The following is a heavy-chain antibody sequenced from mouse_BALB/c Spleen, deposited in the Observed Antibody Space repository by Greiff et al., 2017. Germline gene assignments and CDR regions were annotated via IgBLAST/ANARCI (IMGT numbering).Heavy chain of an antibody. D-gene: IGHD2-1*01. CDR2: IDPANGNT. J-gene: IGHJ3*01. CDR1: GFNIKDTY. CDR3: ARPYYGNYVAWFAY. Sequence: VQLKQSGAELVKPGASVKLSCTASGFNIKDTYMHWVKQRPEQGLEWIGRIDPANGNTKYDPKFQGKATITADTSSNTAYLQLSSLTSEDTAVYYCARPYYGNYVAWFAYWGQGTLVTVSA. V-gene: IGHV14-3*02.